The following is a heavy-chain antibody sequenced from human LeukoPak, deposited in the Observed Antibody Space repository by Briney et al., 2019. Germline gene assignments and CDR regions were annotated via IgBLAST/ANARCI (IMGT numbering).Heavy chain of an antibody. Sequence: SETLSLTCTVSGGSISSYYWSWIRQPPGRGLEWIGYIHYTGSTNYNPSLKSRVTISVDMSKNQFSLKLSSVTAADTAVYYCARGYYFWSGYSNWFDPWGQGTLVTVSS. CDR1: GGSISSYY. J-gene: IGHJ5*02. D-gene: IGHD3-3*01. CDR3: ARGYYFWSGYSNWFDP. CDR2: IHYTGST. V-gene: IGHV4-59*08.